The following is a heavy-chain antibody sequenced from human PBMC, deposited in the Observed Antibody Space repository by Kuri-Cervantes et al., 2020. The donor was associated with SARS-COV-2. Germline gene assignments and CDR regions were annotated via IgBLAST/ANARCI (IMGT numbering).Heavy chain of an antibody. J-gene: IGHJ3*02. D-gene: IGHD1-26*01. CDR2: ISGSGGST. CDR1: GFTFSSYA. Sequence: ETLSLTCAASGFTFSSYAMSWVRQAPGKGLEWVSAISGSGGSTYYADSVKGRFTISRDNSKNTLYLQMNSLRAEDTAVYYCAKNDWEQPDAFDIWGQGTMVTVSS. V-gene: IGHV3-23*01. CDR3: AKNDWEQPDAFDI.